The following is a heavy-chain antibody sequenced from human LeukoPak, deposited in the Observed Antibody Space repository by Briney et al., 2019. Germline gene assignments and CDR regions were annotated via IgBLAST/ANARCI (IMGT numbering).Heavy chain of an antibody. V-gene: IGHV4-59*11. D-gene: IGHD1-26*01. CDR3: ARENSGSYREFDY. Sequence: TSETLSLTCTVFGGYISSQYWNWIRQPPGKGLERIGYIYYSGTINYNPSLKSRVTISVDTSKNQFSLKLSSVTAADTAVFYCARENSGSYREFDYWGQGTLVTVSS. CDR1: GGYISSQY. CDR2: IYYSGTI. J-gene: IGHJ4*02.